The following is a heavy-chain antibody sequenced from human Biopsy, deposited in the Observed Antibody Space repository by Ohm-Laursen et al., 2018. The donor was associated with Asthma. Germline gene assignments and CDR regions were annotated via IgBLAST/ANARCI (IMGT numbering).Heavy chain of an antibody. V-gene: IGHV3-30*18. CDR3: AKERYYDFWSGYPI. Sequence: SLRLSCAASGFTFSSYGMHWVRQAPGKGLEWVAVISYDGSNKYYTDSVKGRFTISRDNSKNTLYLQMNSLRAEDTAVYYCAKERYYDFWSGYPIWGQGTMVTVSS. J-gene: IGHJ3*02. CDR2: ISYDGSNK. CDR1: GFTFSSYG. D-gene: IGHD3-3*01.